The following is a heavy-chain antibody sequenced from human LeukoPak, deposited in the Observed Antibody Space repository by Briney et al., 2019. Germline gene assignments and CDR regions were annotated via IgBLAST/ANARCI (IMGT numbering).Heavy chain of an antibody. D-gene: IGHD3-22*01. CDR3: ARPLRSGYYLAFDY. J-gene: IGHJ4*02. CDR1: GFSFSDYY. V-gene: IGHV3-11*01. Sequence: PWGSLRLSCAASGFSFSDYYMSWFPQAPGKGLVWISYISSSGRTIHYAESVKGRLTISRDNAKNSLYLQIDSLRVEDTAVYYCARPLRSGYYLAFDYWGQGTLVTVSS. CDR2: ISSSGRTI.